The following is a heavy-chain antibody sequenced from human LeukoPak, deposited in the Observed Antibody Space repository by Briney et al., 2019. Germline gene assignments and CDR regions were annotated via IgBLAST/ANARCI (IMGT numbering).Heavy chain of an antibody. CDR2: INHSGST. CDR3: ARGLRRGYSYGSPFDY. CDR1: GGSFSGYY. D-gene: IGHD5-18*01. Sequence: SETLSLTCAVYGGSFSGYYWSWIRQPPGKGLEWIGEINHSGSTNYNPSLKSRVTISVDTSKNQFSLKLSSVTAADTGVYYCARGLRRGYSYGSPFDYWGQGTLVTVSS. V-gene: IGHV4-34*01. J-gene: IGHJ4*02.